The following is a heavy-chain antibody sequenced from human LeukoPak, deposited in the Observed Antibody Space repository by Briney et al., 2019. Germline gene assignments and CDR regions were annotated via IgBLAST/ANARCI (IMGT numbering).Heavy chain of an antibody. J-gene: IGHJ3*02. D-gene: IGHD5-18*01. CDR2: MNPNSGNT. CDR1: GYTFTSYD. Sequence: ASVKVSCKASGYTFTSYDINWVRQATGQGLEWMGWMNPNSGNTGYAQKFQGRVTMTRNTSISTAYMELSRLRSEDTAVYYCARPRLQLWPEDDAFDIWGQGTMVTVSS. V-gene: IGHV1-8*01. CDR3: ARPRLQLWPEDDAFDI.